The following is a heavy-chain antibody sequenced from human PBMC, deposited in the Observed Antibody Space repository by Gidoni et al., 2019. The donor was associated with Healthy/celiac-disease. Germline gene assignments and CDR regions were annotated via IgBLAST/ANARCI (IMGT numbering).Heavy chain of an antibody. J-gene: IGHJ5*02. CDR1: GFTFSSYA. Sequence: QVQLVESGGGVVQPGRSLRLSFAASGFTFSSYAMPWVRQAPGKGLGWVAVISDDGSNKYYADSVKGRFTISRDNSKNTLYLQMNSLRAEDTAVYYCASVSGDSSAWGQGTLVTVSS. D-gene: IGHD3-22*01. CDR3: ASVSGDSSA. CDR2: ISDDGSNK. V-gene: IGHV3-30*04.